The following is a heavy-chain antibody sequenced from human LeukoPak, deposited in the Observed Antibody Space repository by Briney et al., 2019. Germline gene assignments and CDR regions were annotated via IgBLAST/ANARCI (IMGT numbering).Heavy chain of an antibody. CDR3: GRVKGGFDP. D-gene: IGHD3-16*01. J-gene: IGHJ5*02. CDR1: GGSISNYY. CDR2: IYYTGST. V-gene: IGHV4-59*01. Sequence: SETLSLTCAVSGGSISNYYWSWIRQPPGKGLEWIGYIYYTGSTNYNPSLKSRVTLSVDTSKNQFSLKLTSVTAADTAVYYCGRVKGGFDPWGQGTLVTVSS.